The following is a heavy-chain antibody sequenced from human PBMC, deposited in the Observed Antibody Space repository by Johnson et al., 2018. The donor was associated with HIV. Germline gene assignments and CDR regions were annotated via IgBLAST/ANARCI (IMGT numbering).Heavy chain of an antibody. Sequence: VQLVESGGGVVRPGGSLRLSCAASGFTFDDHGMSWVRQASGKGLEWVSAIGTAGDTYYPGSVKGRFTISRENAKNSLYLQMNSLRVGDTAVYYCARSPLYDTTVFDIWGQGTRVTVSS. V-gene: IGHV3-13*01. CDR1: GFTFDDHG. CDR3: ARSPLYDTTVFDI. D-gene: IGHD4-11*01. CDR2: IGTAGDT. J-gene: IGHJ3*02.